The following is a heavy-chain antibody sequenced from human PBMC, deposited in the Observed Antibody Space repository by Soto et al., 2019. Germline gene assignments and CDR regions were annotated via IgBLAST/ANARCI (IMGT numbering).Heavy chain of an antibody. V-gene: IGHV1-69*02. Sequence: QVQLVQSGAEVKKPGSSVKVSCKASGGTFSSYTISWVRQAPGQGLEWMGRIIPILGIANYAQKFQGRITITADKSTSTAYTEPSSLTSEYTAVYYCARAPEVLAATADAFDIWGQGTMVTVSS. CDR3: ARAPEVLAATADAFDI. CDR1: GGTFSSYT. CDR2: IIPILGIA. J-gene: IGHJ3*02. D-gene: IGHD2-15*01.